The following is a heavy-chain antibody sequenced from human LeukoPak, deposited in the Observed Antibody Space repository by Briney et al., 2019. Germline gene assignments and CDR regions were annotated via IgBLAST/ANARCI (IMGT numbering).Heavy chain of an antibody. CDR3: ARPHCSSTDCHPPEWFDP. Sequence: GASVKVSCKTSGYTFTNYDINWVRQAPGQGLEWMGWMNPNSGNTGYAQKFQGRATMTRNTSISTAYMELSSLRSEDTAVYYCARPHCSSTDCHPPEWFDPWGQGTLVTVSS. V-gene: IGHV1-8*01. CDR2: MNPNSGNT. D-gene: IGHD2-2*01. CDR1: GYTFTNYD. J-gene: IGHJ5*02.